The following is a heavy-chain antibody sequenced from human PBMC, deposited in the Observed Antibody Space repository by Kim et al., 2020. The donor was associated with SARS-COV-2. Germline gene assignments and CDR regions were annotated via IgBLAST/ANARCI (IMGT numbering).Heavy chain of an antibody. Sequence: GGSLRLSCAASGFTFSSYSMNWVRQAPGKGLEWVSSISSSSSYIYYADSVKGRFTISRDNAKNSLYLQMNSLRAEDTAVYYCARVGGYCSSTSCLGFDYWGQGTLVTVSS. CDR2: ISSSSSYI. CDR1: GFTFSSYS. V-gene: IGHV3-21*01. J-gene: IGHJ4*02. CDR3: ARVGGYCSSTSCLGFDY. D-gene: IGHD2-2*01.